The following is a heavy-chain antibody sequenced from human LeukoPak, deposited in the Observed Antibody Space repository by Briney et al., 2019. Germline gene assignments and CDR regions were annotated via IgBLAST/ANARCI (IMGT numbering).Heavy chain of an antibody. Sequence: GGSLRLSCAASGFTFSKYAMHWVRQAPGKGLEWVSVIYSGGSTYYADSVKGRFTISRDNSKNTLYLQMNNLRAEDTAVYYCASGSGSYRTPYYYMDVWGKGTTVTVSS. CDR2: IYSGGST. V-gene: IGHV3-53*01. J-gene: IGHJ6*03. CDR1: GFTFSKYA. D-gene: IGHD3-10*01. CDR3: ASGSGSYRTPYYYMDV.